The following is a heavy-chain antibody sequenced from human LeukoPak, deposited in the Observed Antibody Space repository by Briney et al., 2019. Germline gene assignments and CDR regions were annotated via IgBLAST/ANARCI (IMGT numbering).Heavy chain of an antibody. CDR2: ISSSSSYI. D-gene: IGHD3-22*01. J-gene: IGHJ4*02. V-gene: IGHV3-21*01. CDR3: ARDPLRLLLFDY. Sequence: GGSLRLSCAASGFTFSSYSMNWVRQAPGKGLEWVSSISSSSSYIHYADSVKGRFTISRDNAKNSLYLQMNSLRAEDTAVYYCARDPLRLLLFDYWGQGTLVTVSS. CDR1: GFTFSSYS.